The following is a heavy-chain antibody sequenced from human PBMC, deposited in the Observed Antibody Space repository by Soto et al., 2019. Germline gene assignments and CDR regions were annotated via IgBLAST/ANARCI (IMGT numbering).Heavy chain of an antibody. J-gene: IGHJ5*02. Sequence: LSLTCTVSGGSMSSYYWTWLRQSPGRGLEWIGYIYYSGSTYYNPSLKSRVTISVDTSKNQFSLKLSSVTAADTAVYYCARVVPYSSGWSNWFDPWGQGTLVTVSS. CDR2: IYYSGST. V-gene: IGHV4-59*06. CDR3: ARVVPYSSGWSNWFDP. D-gene: IGHD6-19*01. CDR1: GGSMSSYY.